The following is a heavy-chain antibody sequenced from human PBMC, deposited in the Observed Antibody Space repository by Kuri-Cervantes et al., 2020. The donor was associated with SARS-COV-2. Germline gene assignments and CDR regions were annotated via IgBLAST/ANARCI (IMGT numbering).Heavy chain of an antibody. CDR2: IKSKIDGGTT. CDR1: GFTFSNAR. Sequence: GGSLRLSCAASGFTFSNARMSWVRQAPGKGLEWVGRIKSKIDGGTTDYAAPVKGRFTISRDDSKNTLYLQMNSLKAEDTAVYYCTTDPIVVVPGAIVAWGQGTLVTVSS. CDR3: TTDPIVVVPGAIVA. J-gene: IGHJ5*02. V-gene: IGHV3-15*01. D-gene: IGHD2-2*02.